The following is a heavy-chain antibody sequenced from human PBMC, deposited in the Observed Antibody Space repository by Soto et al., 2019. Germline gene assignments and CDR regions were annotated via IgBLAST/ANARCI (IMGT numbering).Heavy chain of an antibody. D-gene: IGHD3-16*01. CDR1: GYTFSDFD. Sequence: QAHLEQSGAELKRPGASVKVSCKASGYTFSDFDINWLRQASGQGPEWMGWMNAKSGDTFFAQRFQGKFNMTWDTSMSTAYMEVGSLTSDDTAIYYCARGNPFNYAGFDVWGQGTTVAVSS. CDR3: ARGNPFNYAGFDV. CDR2: MNAKSGDT. V-gene: IGHV1-8*01. J-gene: IGHJ6*02.